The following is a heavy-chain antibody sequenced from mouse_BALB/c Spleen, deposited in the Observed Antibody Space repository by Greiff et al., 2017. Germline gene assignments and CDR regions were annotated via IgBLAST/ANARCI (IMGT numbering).Heavy chain of an antibody. Sequence: VQLQQSGAELARPGASVKMSCKASGYTFTSYTMHWVKQRPGQGLEWIGYINPSSGYTNYNQKFKDKATLTADKSSSTAYMQLSSLTSEDSAVYYCARSGDWEGSPVAYGGQGTLVTVSA. CDR1: GYTFTSYT. CDR3: ARSGDWEGSPVAY. D-gene: IGHD4-1*01. J-gene: IGHJ3*01. V-gene: IGHV1-4*01. CDR2: INPSSGYT.